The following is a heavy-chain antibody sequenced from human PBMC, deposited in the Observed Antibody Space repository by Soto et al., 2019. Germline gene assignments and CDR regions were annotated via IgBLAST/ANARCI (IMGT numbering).Heavy chain of an antibody. CDR1: GFTFSSYA. V-gene: IGHV3-23*01. J-gene: IGHJ4*02. Sequence: EVQVLESGGGLVQPGGSLRLSCAASGFTFSSYAMSWVRQAPGKGLEWVSAISGRTGSTSYADSVKGRFTISRDNSRNTLYLQMNSLRAEDTSVYYCGVQYDYWGQGTLVTVSS. CDR2: ISGRTGST. D-gene: IGHD1-1*01. CDR3: GVQYDY.